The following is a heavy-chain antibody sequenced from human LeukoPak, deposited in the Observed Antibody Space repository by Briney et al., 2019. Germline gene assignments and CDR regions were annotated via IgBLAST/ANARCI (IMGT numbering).Heavy chain of an antibody. D-gene: IGHD3-10*01. J-gene: IGHJ4*02. CDR3: ARGRASYDY. V-gene: IGHV4-34*01. CDR2: INHSGST. Sequence: SETLSLTCAVYGGSFSGYYWSWIRQPPGKGLEWIGEINHSGSTNYNPSLKSRVSMSVDTSKNQFSLKLSSVTAADTAVYYCARGRASYDYWGQGTLVTVSS. CDR1: GGSFSGYY.